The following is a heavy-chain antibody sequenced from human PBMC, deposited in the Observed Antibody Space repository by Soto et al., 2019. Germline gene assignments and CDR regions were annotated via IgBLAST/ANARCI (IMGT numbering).Heavy chain of an antibody. CDR3: ARDQSIAARSFDY. J-gene: IGHJ4*02. V-gene: IGHV3-33*01. D-gene: IGHD6-6*01. CDR1: GFTFSSYG. Sequence: GGSLRLSCAASGFTFSSYGMHWVRQAPGKGLEWVAVIWYDGSNKYYADSVKGRFTISRDNSKNTLYLQMNSLRAEDTAVYYCARDQSIAARSFDYWGQGTLVTVSS. CDR2: IWYDGSNK.